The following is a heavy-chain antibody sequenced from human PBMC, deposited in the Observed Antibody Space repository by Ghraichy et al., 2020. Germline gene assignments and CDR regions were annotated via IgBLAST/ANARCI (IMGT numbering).Heavy chain of an antibody. V-gene: IGHV4-61*02. D-gene: IGHD3-10*01. CDR1: GGSISSGSHH. CDR2: IYSSGST. CDR3: ARDQGWGFDYYGMDV. J-gene: IGHJ6*02. Sequence: SETLSLTCTVSGGSISSGSHHWSWIRQPAGKGLEWIRRIYSSGSTNYNPSVKSRVTMSVDMSKNQFSLKLSSVSAADTAVYYCARDQGWGFDYYGMDVWGQGTTVTVSS.